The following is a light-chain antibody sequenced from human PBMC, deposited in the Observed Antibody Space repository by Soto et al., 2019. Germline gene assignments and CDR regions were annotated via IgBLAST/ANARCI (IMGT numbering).Light chain of an antibody. V-gene: IGKV3-15*01. Sequence: EIVMTQSPATLSVSPGERVTLSCRASQSVTSNLAWYQQKPGQAPRLLIYGASTRATGISVRFSGSGSGTEFTLTISSLQSEDFAVYYCQQYNNWPLTFGGGTKVEIK. J-gene: IGKJ4*01. CDR1: QSVTSN. CDR3: QQYNNWPLT. CDR2: GAS.